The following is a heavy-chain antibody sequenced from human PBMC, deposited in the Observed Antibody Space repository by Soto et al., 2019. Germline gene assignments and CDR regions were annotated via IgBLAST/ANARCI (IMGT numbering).Heavy chain of an antibody. V-gene: IGHV4-4*07. CDR2: VYATGTT. CDR1: GGSISKFY. Sequence: QVQLQESGPGVVKPSETLSLSCSVSGGSISKFYWSWIRKTAGKGLEWMGRVYATGTTDYNPSLRGRVTMSVDISKETFSLRLTSVTAADTGVYYCVRDGSKTLRDWFDPWGQGKLVTVSS. CDR3: VRDGSKTLRDWFDP. J-gene: IGHJ5*02.